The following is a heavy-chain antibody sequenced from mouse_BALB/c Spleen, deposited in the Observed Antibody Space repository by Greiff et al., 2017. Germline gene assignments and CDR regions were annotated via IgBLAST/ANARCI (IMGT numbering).Heavy chain of an antibody. CDR2: IDPSDSYT. D-gene: IGHD5-5*01. V-gene: IGHV1-69*02. Sequence: QVQLQQSGAELVKPGASVKLSCKASGYTFTSYWVHWVKQRPGQGLEWIGEIDPSDSYTNYNQKFKGKATLTVDKSSSTAYMQLSSLTSEDSAVYYCARDYLYWGQGTSVTVSS. J-gene: IGHJ4*01. CDR3: ARDYLY. CDR1: GYTFTSYW.